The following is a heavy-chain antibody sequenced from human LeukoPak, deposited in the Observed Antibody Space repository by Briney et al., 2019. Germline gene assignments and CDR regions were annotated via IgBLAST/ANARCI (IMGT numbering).Heavy chain of an antibody. V-gene: IGHV3-74*01. CDR3: ARVLRYYDFWSGYSYYYYYYGMDV. Sequence: PGGPLRLSCAASGFTFSSYWMHWVRQAPGKGLVWVSRINSDGSSTSYADSVKGRFTISRDNAKNTLYLQMNSLRAEDTAVYYCARVLRYYDFWSGYSYYYYYYGMDVWGQGTTVTVSS. D-gene: IGHD3-3*01. CDR1: GFTFSSYW. CDR2: INSDGSST. J-gene: IGHJ6*02.